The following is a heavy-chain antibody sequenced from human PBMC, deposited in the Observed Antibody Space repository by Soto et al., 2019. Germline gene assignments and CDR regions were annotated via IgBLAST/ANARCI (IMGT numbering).Heavy chain of an antibody. CDR3: ARDCSTVTCGMDV. D-gene: IGHD4-17*01. CDR1: GGSISSYY. J-gene: IGHJ6*02. Sequence: SETLSLTCTVFGGSISSYYWSWIRQPPGKGLEWIGYIYYSGSTNYNPSLKSRVTISVDTSKNQFSLKLSSVTAADTAVYYCARDCSTVTCGMDVWGQGTTVTVSS. V-gene: IGHV4-59*01. CDR2: IYYSGST.